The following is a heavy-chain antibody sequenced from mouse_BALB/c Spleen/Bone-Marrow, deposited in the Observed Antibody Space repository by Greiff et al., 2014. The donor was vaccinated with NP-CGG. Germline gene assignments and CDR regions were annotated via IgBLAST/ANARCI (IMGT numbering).Heavy chain of an antibody. V-gene: IGHV14-3*02. CDR1: GFNIKDTY. Sequence: VQLQQPGAELVKPGASVKLSCTASGFNIKDTYMHWAKQRPEQGLEWIGRIDPANGNTKYDPKFQGKATITADTSSNTAYLQLSSLTSEDTAVYYCASYYYGHYFDYWGQGTTLTVSS. D-gene: IGHD1-1*01. CDR2: IDPANGNT. CDR3: ASYYYGHYFDY. J-gene: IGHJ2*01.